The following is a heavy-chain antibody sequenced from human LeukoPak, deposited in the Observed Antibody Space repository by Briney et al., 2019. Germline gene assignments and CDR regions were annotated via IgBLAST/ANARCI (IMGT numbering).Heavy chain of an antibody. CDR1: GGTFSSYA. CDR3: ARGGDYYDSSGYSFDY. D-gene: IGHD3-22*01. V-gene: IGHV1-69*13. Sequence: SVKVSCKASGGTFSSYAVSWVRQAPGQGLEWMGGIIPIFGTANYAQKFQGRVTITADESTSTAYMELSSLRSEDTAVYYCARGGDYYDSSGYSFDYWGQGTLVTVSS. CDR2: IIPIFGTA. J-gene: IGHJ4*02.